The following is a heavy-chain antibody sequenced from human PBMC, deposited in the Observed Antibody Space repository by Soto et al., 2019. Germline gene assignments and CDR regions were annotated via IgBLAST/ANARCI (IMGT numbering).Heavy chain of an antibody. J-gene: IGHJ5*02. CDR2: ISAYNGNT. V-gene: IGHV1-18*01. D-gene: IGHD3-10*01. Sequence: GASVKVSCKASGYTFTSYGISWVRQAPGQGLEWMGWISAYNGNTNYAQKLQGRVTMTTDTSTSTAYMELRSLRSDDTAVYYCASGGYGSGSYYNPNNWFDPWGQGTLVTVS. CDR1: GYTFTSYG. CDR3: ASGGYGSGSYYNPNNWFDP.